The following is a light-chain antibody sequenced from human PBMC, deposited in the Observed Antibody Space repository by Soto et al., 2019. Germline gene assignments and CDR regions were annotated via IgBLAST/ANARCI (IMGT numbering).Light chain of an antibody. J-gene: IGLJ2*01. Sequence: QSALTQPASVSGSPGQSITISCTGTSSDVGGYNYVSWYQQHPGKAPKLMIYDVSNRPSGVSNRFSGSKSGNTASLTISGLRVEGGADYYCSSYTSSSTLVFGGGTNLTAL. CDR3: SSYTSSSTLV. CDR2: DVS. CDR1: SSDVGGYNY. V-gene: IGLV2-14*01.